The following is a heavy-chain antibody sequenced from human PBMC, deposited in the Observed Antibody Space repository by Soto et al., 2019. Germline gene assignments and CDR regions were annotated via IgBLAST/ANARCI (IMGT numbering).Heavy chain of an antibody. J-gene: IGHJ4*02. Sequence: GASVKVSCTASGYTFTSYGISWVRQAPGQGLEWMGWISAYNGNTNYAQKLQGRVTMTTDTSTSTAYMELRSLRSDDTAVYYCARDQAPGIAVAGSPFFDYWGQGTLVTSPQ. CDR2: ISAYNGNT. CDR3: ARDQAPGIAVAGSPFFDY. D-gene: IGHD6-19*01. V-gene: IGHV1-18*01. CDR1: GYTFTSYG.